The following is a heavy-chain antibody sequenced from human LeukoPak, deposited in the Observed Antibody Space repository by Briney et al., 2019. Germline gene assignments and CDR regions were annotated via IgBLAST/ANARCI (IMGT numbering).Heavy chain of an antibody. D-gene: IGHD2-15*01. CDR2: IYHSGST. J-gene: IGHJ5*02. V-gene: IGHV4-38-2*02. CDR3: ARDGGYCSGGSCYENWFDP. CDR1: GGSISSYY. Sequence: SETLSLTCTVSGGSISSYYWGWIRQPPGKGLEWIGSIYHSGSTYYNPSLKSRVTISVDTSKNQFSLKLSSVTAADTAVYYCARDGGYCSGGSCYENWFDPWGQGTLVTVSS.